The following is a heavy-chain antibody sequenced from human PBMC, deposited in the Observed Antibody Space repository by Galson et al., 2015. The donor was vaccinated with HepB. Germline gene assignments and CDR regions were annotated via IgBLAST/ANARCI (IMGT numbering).Heavy chain of an antibody. CDR3: ARGLGGATRYNWFDP. Sequence: SVKVSCKASGYTFTSYYMHWVRQAPGQGLEWMGIINPSGGSTSYAQKFQGRVTMTRDTSTSTVYMELSSLRSEDTAVYYCARGLGGATRYNWFDPWGQGTLVTVSS. J-gene: IGHJ5*02. D-gene: IGHD1-26*01. V-gene: IGHV1-46*01. CDR2: INPSGGST. CDR1: GYTFTSYY.